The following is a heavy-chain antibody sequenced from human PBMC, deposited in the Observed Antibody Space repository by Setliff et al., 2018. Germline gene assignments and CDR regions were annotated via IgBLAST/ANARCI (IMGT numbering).Heavy chain of an antibody. Sequence: ASVKVSCKASGYTFTSYGISWVRQAPGQGLEWMGWISAYNGNTNYAQKLQGRVTMTTDTSTSTVYMDMSSLRSEDTAVYYCARDVFPYHYEGAFDIWGQGTMVTVSS. V-gene: IGHV1-18*01. CDR2: ISAYNGNT. CDR1: GYTFTSYG. CDR3: ARDVFPYHYEGAFDI. D-gene: IGHD3-22*01. J-gene: IGHJ3*02.